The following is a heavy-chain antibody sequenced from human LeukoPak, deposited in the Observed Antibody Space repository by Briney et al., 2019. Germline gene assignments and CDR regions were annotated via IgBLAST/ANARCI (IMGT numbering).Heavy chain of an antibody. J-gene: IGHJ5*02. CDR2: IYPSDSDT. CDR1: GYSFTSYW. V-gene: IGHV5-51*01. D-gene: IGHD3-10*01. Sequence: GESLKISCKGSGYSFTSYWIGWVRQMPGKGLEWMGIIYPSDSDTRYSPSFQGQVTISADKSISTAYLQWSSLKASDTAMYYCARLRGEYYYGSGSKTGNWFDPWGQGTLVTVSS. CDR3: ARLRGEYYYGSGSKTGNWFDP.